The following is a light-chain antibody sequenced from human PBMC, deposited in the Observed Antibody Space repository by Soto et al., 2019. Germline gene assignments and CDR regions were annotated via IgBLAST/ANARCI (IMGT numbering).Light chain of an antibody. Sequence: DIQMTQSPSTLPASVGDSVTITCRADQSISTWLAWYQQKPGKAPNLLIYKASRLETGVPSRFSGSGSGTEFTLTISCLQPDDFATYYCQQYNSYSPLTFGGGTKVEIK. CDR1: QSISTW. V-gene: IGKV1-5*03. CDR2: KAS. J-gene: IGKJ4*01. CDR3: QQYNSYSPLT.